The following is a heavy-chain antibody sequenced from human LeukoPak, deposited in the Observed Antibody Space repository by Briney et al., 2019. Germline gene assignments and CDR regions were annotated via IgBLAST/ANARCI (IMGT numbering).Heavy chain of an antibody. D-gene: IGHD2-2*01. CDR2: ISAYNGNT. CDR3: ARDRYQLLLASPGDY. CDR1: GYTFTSYG. J-gene: IGHJ4*02. V-gene: IGHV1-18*01. Sequence: GASVKVSCKASGYTFTSYGISWVRQAPGQGLEWMGWISAYNGNTNYAQKLQGRVTMTTDTSTSTAYMELRSLRSDDTAVYYCARDRYQLLLASPGDYWGQGTLVTVSS.